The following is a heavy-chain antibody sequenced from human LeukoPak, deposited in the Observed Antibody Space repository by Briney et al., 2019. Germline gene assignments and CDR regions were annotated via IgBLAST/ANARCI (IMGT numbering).Heavy chain of an antibody. Sequence: GGSLRLSCAASGSTFSDYYMSWIRQAPGKGLEWVSYISSSGSTIYYADSVKGRFTISRDNAKNSLYLQMNSLRAEDTALYYCAKGSSGYYYVSLSYWGQGTLVTVSS. V-gene: IGHV3-11*01. J-gene: IGHJ4*02. CDR2: ISSSGSTI. D-gene: IGHD3-22*01. CDR1: GSTFSDYY. CDR3: AKGSSGYYYVSLSY.